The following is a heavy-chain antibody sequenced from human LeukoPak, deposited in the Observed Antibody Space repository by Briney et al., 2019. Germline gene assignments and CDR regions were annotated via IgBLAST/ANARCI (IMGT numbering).Heavy chain of an antibody. J-gene: IGHJ4*02. D-gene: IGHD1-26*01. CDR2: ITATGDT. Sequence: GGSLRLSCAASGFIFRNYDMHWVRQVTGKGLEWVSGITATGDTYYVGSVKGRSTISRDNAKNSLYLQLNSLRADDTAVYYCARDSRRVGATGGSDYWGQGTLVTVSS. V-gene: IGHV3-13*01. CDR1: GFIFRNYD. CDR3: ARDSRRVGATGGSDY.